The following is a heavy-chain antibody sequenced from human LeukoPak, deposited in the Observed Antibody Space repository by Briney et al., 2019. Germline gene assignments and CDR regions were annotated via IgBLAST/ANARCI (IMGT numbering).Heavy chain of an antibody. CDR1: GGSFSGYY. V-gene: IGHV4-34*01. CDR3: ARERAQWLVIGRGYFDY. CDR2: INHSGST. Sequence: SETLSLTCAVYGGSFSGYYWSWIRQPPGKGLEWIGEINHSGSTNYNPSLKSRVTISVDTSKNQFSLKLSSVTAADTAVYYCARERAQWLVIGRGYFDYWGQGTLVTVSS. D-gene: IGHD6-19*01. J-gene: IGHJ4*02.